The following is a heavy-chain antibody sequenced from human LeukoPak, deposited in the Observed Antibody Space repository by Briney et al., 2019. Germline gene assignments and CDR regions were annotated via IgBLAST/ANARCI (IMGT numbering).Heavy chain of an antibody. J-gene: IGHJ5*02. Sequence: WASVKVSCKASGYTFTSYVINRVRQATGQGLEWMGWMNPNSGNTGCAQKFQGRVTMTRNTSISTAYMELSSLRSEDTAVYYCARAGGGYERWFDPWGQGTLVTVSS. CDR2: MNPNSGNT. CDR3: ARAGGGYERWFDP. D-gene: IGHD5-12*01. CDR1: GYTFTSYV. V-gene: IGHV1-8*01.